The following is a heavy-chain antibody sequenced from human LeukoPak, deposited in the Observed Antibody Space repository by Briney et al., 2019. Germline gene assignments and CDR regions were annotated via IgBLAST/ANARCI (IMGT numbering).Heavy chain of an antibody. CDR1: GGSISSTTYY. D-gene: IGHD4-17*01. Sequence: SETLSLTCSVFGGSISSTTYYWVWIRQPPGKGLECMASIHYTGPAYYNPSLKSRFTISADTSKNHFSLKLSSVTAADTAVYYCARHFDNGDYKKTFDIWGQGTMVTVSS. J-gene: IGHJ3*02. CDR3: ARHFDNGDYKKTFDI. V-gene: IGHV4-39*01. CDR2: IHYTGPA.